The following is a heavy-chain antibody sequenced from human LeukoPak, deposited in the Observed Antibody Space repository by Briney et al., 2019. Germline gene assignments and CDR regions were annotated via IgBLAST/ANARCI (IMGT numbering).Heavy chain of an antibody. J-gene: IGHJ4*02. CDR3: ARGEQWLVWVYFDY. CDR1: GFTFSSYS. CDR2: IKQDGSEK. V-gene: IGHV3-7*01. D-gene: IGHD6-19*01. Sequence: AGGSLRLSCAASGFTFSSYSMNWVRQAPGKGLEWVANIKQDGSEKYYVDSVKGRFTISRDNAKNSLYLQMNSLRAEDTAVYYCARGEQWLVWVYFDYWGQGTLVTVSS.